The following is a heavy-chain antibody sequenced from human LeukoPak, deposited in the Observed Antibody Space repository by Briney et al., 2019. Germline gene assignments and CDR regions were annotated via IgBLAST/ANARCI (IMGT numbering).Heavy chain of an antibody. CDR3: ARDYCSSTSCYASLDY. CDR1: GFTFSSYS. J-gene: IGHJ4*02. CDR2: ISSSSSYI. Sequence: GRSLRLSCAASGFTFSSYSMNWVRQAPGKGLEWVSSISSSSSYIYYADSVKGRFTISRDNAKNSLYLQTNSLRAEDTAVYYCARDYCSSTSCYASLDYWGQGTLVTVSS. V-gene: IGHV3-21*01. D-gene: IGHD2-2*01.